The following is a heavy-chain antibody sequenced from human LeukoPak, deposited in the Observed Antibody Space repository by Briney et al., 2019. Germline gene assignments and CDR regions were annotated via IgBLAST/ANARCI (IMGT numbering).Heavy chain of an antibody. CDR3: ARDLSTTGLVPHYYYYMDV. CDR2: IIPIFGTA. D-gene: IGHD1-1*01. J-gene: IGHJ6*03. V-gene: IGHV1-69*13. Sequence: ASVKVSCKDSGGTFSSYAISWVRQAPGQGLEWMGGIIPIFGTANYAQKFQGRVTITADESTSTAYMELSSLRSEDTAVYYCARDLSTTGLVPHYYYYMDVWGKGTTVTVSS. CDR1: GGTFSSYA.